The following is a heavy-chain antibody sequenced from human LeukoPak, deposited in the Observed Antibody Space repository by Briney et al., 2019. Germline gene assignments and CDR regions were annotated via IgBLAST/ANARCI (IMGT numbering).Heavy chain of an antibody. V-gene: IGHV4-34*01. CDR1: GGSFSGYY. CDR2: INHSGST. J-gene: IGHJ4*02. CDR3: ASSIPGGYCSGGSCNDY. Sequence: SETLSLTCAVYGGSFSGYYWSWIRQPPGKGLEWIGEINHSGSTNYNPSLKSRVTISVDTSKNQFSLKLSSVTAADTAVCYCASSIPGGYCSGGSCNDYWGQGTLVTVSS. D-gene: IGHD2-15*01.